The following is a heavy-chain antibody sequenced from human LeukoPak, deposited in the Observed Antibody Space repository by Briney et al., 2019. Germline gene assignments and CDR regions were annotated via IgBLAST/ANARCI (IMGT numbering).Heavy chain of an antibody. D-gene: IGHD1-1*01. J-gene: IGHJ6*03. CDR1: GFTFSIYS. CDR3: AKKGRPDWKKTYYYYMDV. CDR2: ISGSGGST. V-gene: IGHV3-23*01. Sequence: PGGSLRLPCSASGFTFSIYSLSWVRQAPGKGLEWVSAISGSGGSTYYADSVKGRFTISRDNSKNTLYLQMNSLRAEDTAVYYCAKKGRPDWKKTYYYYMDVWGKGTTVTVSS.